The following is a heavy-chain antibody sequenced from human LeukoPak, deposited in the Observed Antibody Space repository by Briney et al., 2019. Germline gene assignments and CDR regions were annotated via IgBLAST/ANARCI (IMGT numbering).Heavy chain of an antibody. CDR1: GFTFSSYA. CDR2: ISYDGSNK. V-gene: IGHV3-30-3*01. CDR3: ARSPRTGAFDI. J-gene: IGHJ3*02. Sequence: PGGSLRLSCAAPGFTFSSYAMHWVRQAPGKGLEWVAVISYDGSNKYYADSVKGRFTISRDNSKNTLYLQMNSLRAEDTAVYYCARSPRTGAFDIWGQGTMVTVSS.